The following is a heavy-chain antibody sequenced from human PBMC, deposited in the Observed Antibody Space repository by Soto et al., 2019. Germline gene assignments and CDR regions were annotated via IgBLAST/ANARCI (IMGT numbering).Heavy chain of an antibody. D-gene: IGHD2-2*01. CDR3: GRVMIGTSRHTDSDY. V-gene: IGHV4-39*01. J-gene: IGHJ4*02. CDR1: GASISSRDCY. Sequence: SETLSLTCSVSGASISSRDCYWGWIRQTPGKGLAWIGNIDYNGVTYDNPSLKSRVTVSKDTSKNQFSLKVASVTAADTAIYYCGRVMIGTSRHTDSDYWGQGTQVTVSS. CDR2: IDYNGVT.